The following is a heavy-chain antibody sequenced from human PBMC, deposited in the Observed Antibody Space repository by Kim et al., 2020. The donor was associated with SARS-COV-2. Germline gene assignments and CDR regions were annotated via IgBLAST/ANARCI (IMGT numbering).Heavy chain of an antibody. CDR2: ISGSGGST. CDR3: AKDLRWGVLTEKDQ. CDR1: GFTFSSYA. D-gene: IGHD3-9*01. Sequence: GGSLRLSCAASGFTFSSYAMSWVRQAPGKGLEWVSTISGSGGSTYYADSVKGRFTISRDNSKNTLYLQMNSLRAEDTAVYYCAKDLRWGVLTEKDQWGQGTLVTVSS. V-gene: IGHV3-23*01. J-gene: IGHJ4*02.